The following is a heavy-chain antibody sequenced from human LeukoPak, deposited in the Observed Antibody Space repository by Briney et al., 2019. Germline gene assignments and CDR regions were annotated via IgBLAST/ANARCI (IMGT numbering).Heavy chain of an antibody. CDR1: GFTFSSYA. CDR2: IKSKTDGGTT. CDR3: TTSGGYYDSSGYYLPLDY. V-gene: IGHV3-15*01. Sequence: GGSLRLSCAASGFTFSSYAMSWVRQAPGKGLEWVGRIKSKTDGGTTDYAAPVKGRFTISRDDSKNTLYLQMNSLKTEDTAVYYCTTSGGYYDSSGYYLPLDYWGQGTLVTVSS. J-gene: IGHJ4*02. D-gene: IGHD3-22*01.